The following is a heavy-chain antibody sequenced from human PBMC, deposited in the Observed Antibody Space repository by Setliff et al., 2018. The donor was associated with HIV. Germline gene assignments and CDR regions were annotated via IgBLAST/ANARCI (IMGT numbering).Heavy chain of an antibody. J-gene: IGHJ3*02. V-gene: IGHV1-2*06. Sequence: ASVKVSCKASGYTFTDYYIHWVRQAPGQGLEWMGRINPNSGGTNYAQKFQGRVTMTSDRSISTAYMELSRLISADTAVYYCATKVYCTNGVCLDAFDTWGQGTMVTVSS. CDR3: ATKVYCTNGVCLDAFDT. CDR2: INPNSGGT. D-gene: IGHD2-8*01. CDR1: GYTFTDYY.